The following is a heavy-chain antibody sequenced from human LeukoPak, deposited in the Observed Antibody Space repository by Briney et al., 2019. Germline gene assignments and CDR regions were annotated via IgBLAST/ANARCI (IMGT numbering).Heavy chain of an antibody. D-gene: IGHD6-19*01. CDR2: INQRRNT. CDR3: ARHGWHAWYFDL. CDR1: GESFSGYS. V-gene: IGHV4-34*01. J-gene: IGHJ2*01. Sequence: KAPETLSLTCVVYGESFSGYSWSWIRQPPGKGLEWIGEINQRRNTNYNPSLKSRVTISIDTSKNQFSLKLSSVTAADTAVYYCARHGWHAWYFDLWGRGTLVTVSS.